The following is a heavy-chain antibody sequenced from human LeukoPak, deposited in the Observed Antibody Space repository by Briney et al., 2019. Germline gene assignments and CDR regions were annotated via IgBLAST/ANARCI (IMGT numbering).Heavy chain of an antibody. CDR3: ARQWLVEENWFDP. V-gene: IGHV5-51*01. D-gene: IGHD6-19*01. CDR2: IHPGDSDT. J-gene: IGHJ5*02. CDR1: GYSFNSYW. Sequence: GESLKISCKGSGYSFNSYWIGWVRQIPGKGLELVGIIHPGDSDTRYSPPFQGQVTISADKSISTAYLQWSSLKVSDTAMYYCARQWLVEENWFDPWGQGTLVTVSS.